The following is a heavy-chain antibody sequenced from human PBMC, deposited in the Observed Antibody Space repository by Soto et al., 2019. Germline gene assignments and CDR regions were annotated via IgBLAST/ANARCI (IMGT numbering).Heavy chain of an antibody. D-gene: IGHD2-15*01. CDR2: INPNSGGT. CDR3: ASTSLAAGYYGMDV. CDR1: GYTFTGYY. Sequence: ASVKVSCKASGYTFTGYYMHWVRQAPGQGLGWMGWINPNSGGTNYAQKFQGWVTMTRDTSISTAYMELSRLRSDDTAVYYCASTSLAAGYYGMDVWGQGTTVTVSS. V-gene: IGHV1-2*04. J-gene: IGHJ6*02.